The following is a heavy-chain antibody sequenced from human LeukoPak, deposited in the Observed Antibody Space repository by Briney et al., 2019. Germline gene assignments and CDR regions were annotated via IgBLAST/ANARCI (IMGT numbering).Heavy chain of an antibody. CDR3: ARRAGAYSHPYDY. D-gene: IGHD4/OR15-4a*01. Sequence: GGSLRLSCAASGFTFSSYWMTWVRQAPGKGLEWVANINQDGSERYSVDSAKGRFTISRDNAKNSLYLQMNSLRAEDTAVYYCARRAGAYSHPYDYWGQGTLVTVSS. CDR1: GFTFSSYW. V-gene: IGHV3-7*03. J-gene: IGHJ4*02. CDR2: INQDGSER.